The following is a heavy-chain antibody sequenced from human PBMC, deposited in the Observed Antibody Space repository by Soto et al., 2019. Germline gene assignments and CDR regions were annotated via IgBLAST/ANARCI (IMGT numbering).Heavy chain of an antibody. J-gene: IGHJ4*02. Sequence: SETLSLTCTVSGDSISSDDYYWSWIRQPPGKGLEWVGYIYYTGRTSYNPSLESRLTISIDTSKNHFSLKLSSVSAADTAVYYCARDRSNSPDYFDYWGQGALVTVS. V-gene: IGHV4-30-4*01. CDR3: ARDRSNSPDYFDY. D-gene: IGHD6-6*01. CDR1: GDSISSDDYY. CDR2: IYYTGRT.